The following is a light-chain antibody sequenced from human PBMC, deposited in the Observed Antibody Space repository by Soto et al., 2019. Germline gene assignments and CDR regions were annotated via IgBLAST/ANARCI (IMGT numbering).Light chain of an antibody. Sequence: QSVLTQPPSVSGAPGQRVTISCTGSSSNIGAGFNVHWYQQLPGTAPKLLIYHNTNRPSGVPDRFSGSKSGTSASLAITGLQAEDEADYYCQSYDSTLSGSVFGGGTHLTVL. CDR2: HNT. J-gene: IGLJ7*01. CDR3: QSYDSTLSGSV. V-gene: IGLV1-40*01. CDR1: SSNIGAGFN.